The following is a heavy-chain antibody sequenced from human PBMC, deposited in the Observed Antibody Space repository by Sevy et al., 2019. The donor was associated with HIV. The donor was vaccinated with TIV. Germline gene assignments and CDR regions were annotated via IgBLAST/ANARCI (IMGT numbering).Heavy chain of an antibody. CDR1: GFTFSDYY. CDR2: ISSSGSTI. D-gene: IGHD2-15*01. J-gene: IGHJ4*02. CDR3: ARDRCSGGSCYSAGGFDY. V-gene: IGHV3-11*01. Sequence: GGSLRLSCAASGFTFSDYYMSWIRQAPGKGLEWVSYISSSGSTIYYADSVKGRFTTSRDNAKNSLYLQMNSLRAEDTAVYYCARDRCSGGSCYSAGGFDYWGQGTLVTVSS.